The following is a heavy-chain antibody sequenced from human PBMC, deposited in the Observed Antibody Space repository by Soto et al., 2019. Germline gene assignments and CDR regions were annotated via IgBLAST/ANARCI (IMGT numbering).Heavy chain of an antibody. D-gene: IGHD6-13*01. V-gene: IGHV4-4*07. CDR1: GGPISSYY. CDR3: ATAKIAAADYYYGMDV. Sequence: TRSFTCTFSGGPISSYYWTGFRHTAGKGLEWIGRTYTSGSTKYNPSLKSRVTMSVDTSKNQFSLKLSSVTAADTAVYYCATAKIAAADYYYGMDVWGKGTTVTVSS. J-gene: IGHJ6*04. CDR2: TYTSGST.